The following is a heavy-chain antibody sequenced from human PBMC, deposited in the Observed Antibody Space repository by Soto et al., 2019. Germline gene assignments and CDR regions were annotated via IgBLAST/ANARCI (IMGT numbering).Heavy chain of an antibody. J-gene: IGHJ5*02. D-gene: IGHD3-9*01. CDR2: VYYSGSI. CDR3: VRDYLLTGFDT. CDR1: NGSSSTYY. Sequence: SETLSLTCSVSNGSSSTYYWTWVRQPPGKGLEWIGYVYYSGSINYNPSLKSRVAMSIDTSKNQFSLELKSVTAADTATYYCVRDYLLTGFDTWGQGTLVTVSS. V-gene: IGHV4-59*01.